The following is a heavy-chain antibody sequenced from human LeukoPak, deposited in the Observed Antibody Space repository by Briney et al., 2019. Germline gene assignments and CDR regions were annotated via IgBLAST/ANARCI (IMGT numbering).Heavy chain of an antibody. J-gene: IGHJ6*02. CDR3: AKNNWNYRPYYYYGMDV. V-gene: IGHV3-66*01. Sequence: PGGSLRLSCAASGFTVSSNYMNWVRQAPGKGLEWVSVIYSGGNTYYADSVKGRFSISRDNSKNTLYLQMNSLRADDTALYYCAKNNWNYRPYYYYGMDVWGQGTTVTVSS. CDR1: GFTVSSNY. CDR2: IYSGGNT. D-gene: IGHD1-7*01.